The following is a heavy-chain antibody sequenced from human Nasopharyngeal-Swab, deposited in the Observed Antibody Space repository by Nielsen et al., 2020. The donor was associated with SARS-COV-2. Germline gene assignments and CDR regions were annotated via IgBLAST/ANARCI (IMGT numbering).Heavy chain of an antibody. Sequence: GGSLRLSCAASGFTFSSYSMNWVRQAPGKGLEWVSYISSSSSTIYYADSVKGRFTISRDNAKNSLYLQMNSLRDEDTAVYYCARVPYDILHFRGGMDVWGQGTTVTVSS. V-gene: IGHV3-48*02. J-gene: IGHJ6*02. CDR1: GFTFSSYS. CDR2: ISSSSSTI. CDR3: ARVPYDILHFRGGMDV. D-gene: IGHD3-9*01.